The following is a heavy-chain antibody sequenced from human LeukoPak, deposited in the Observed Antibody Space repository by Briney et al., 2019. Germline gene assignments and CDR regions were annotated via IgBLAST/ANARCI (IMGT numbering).Heavy chain of an antibody. J-gene: IGHJ5*02. D-gene: IGHD6-13*01. CDR1: GYTFTSYY. Sequence: EASVKVSCKASGYTFTSYYMHWVRQAPGQGLEWMGIINPSGGSTSYAQKFQGRVTMTRDTSTSTVYMELSSLRSEDTGVYYCARDRGSSSWLVLDWFDPWGQGTLVTVSS. CDR3: ARDRGSSSWLVLDWFDP. V-gene: IGHV1-46*01. CDR2: INPSGGST.